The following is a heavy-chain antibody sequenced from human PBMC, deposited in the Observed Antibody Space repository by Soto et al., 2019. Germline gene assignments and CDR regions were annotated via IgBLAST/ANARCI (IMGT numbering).Heavy chain of an antibody. CDR2: ISAYNGNT. V-gene: IGHV1-18*01. D-gene: IGHD2-15*01. Sequence: GASVKVSCKASGYTFTSYGISWVRQAPGQGLEWMGGISAYNGNTNYAQKLQGRVTITTDTSASTAYMELSSLRSEDTAVYYCARGLLHYYYYMDVWGKGTTVTVSS. CDR3: ARGLLHYYYYMDV. CDR1: GYTFTSYG. J-gene: IGHJ6*03.